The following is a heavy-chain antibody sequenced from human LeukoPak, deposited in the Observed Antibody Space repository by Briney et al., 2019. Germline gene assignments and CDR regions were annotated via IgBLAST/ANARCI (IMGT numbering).Heavy chain of an antibody. D-gene: IGHD4-17*01. CDR1: GGSISSYY. CDR2: IYYSGST. J-gene: IGHJ4*02. V-gene: IGHV4-59*01. CDR3: AAQDYGALDY. Sequence: SETLSLTCTVSGGSISSYYWSWIRQPPGKGLEWIGYIYYSGSTNYNPSLKSRVTISVDTSKNQFSLKLSSVTAADTAAYYCAAQDYGALDYWGQGTLVTVSS.